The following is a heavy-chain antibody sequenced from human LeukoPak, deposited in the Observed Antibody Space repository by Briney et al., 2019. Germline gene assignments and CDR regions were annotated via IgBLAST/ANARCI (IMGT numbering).Heavy chain of an antibody. J-gene: IGHJ4*02. V-gene: IGHV4-39*01. CDR3: ARHRGWNTDFDS. CDR2: IYCSGST. CDR1: VGSTTSCSYY. Sequence: SETLSLTCAVSVGSTTSCSYYWAWVRQPPGEGLEWVGSIYCSGSTYYCPSLKSRVTISVDSSKNQFSLKLSSVTAADTAVYYCARHRGWNTDFDSWGQGTLVTVSS. D-gene: IGHD1/OR15-1a*01.